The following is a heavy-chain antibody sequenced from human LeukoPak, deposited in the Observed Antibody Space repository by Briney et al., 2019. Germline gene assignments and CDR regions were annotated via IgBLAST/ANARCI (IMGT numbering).Heavy chain of an antibody. CDR2: FDPEDGET. J-gene: IGHJ5*02. Sequence: ASVKVSCKVTGDTLMELSMHWVRQAPGKGLEWMGGFDPEDGETIYAQKFQGRVTMTEDTSTDTAYMELRSLRSEDTAVYYCAIVQATAAGLYNWFDPWGQGTLVTVSS. CDR1: GDTLMELS. CDR3: AIVQATAAGLYNWFDP. V-gene: IGHV1-24*01. D-gene: IGHD6-13*01.